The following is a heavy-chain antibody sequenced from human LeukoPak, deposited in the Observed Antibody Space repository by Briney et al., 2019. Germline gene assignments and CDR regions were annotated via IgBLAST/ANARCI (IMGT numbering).Heavy chain of an antibody. CDR3: ARHYGSGSYYPSY. D-gene: IGHD1-26*01. J-gene: IGHJ4*02. CDR2: ISGSGGST. V-gene: IGHV3-23*01. Sequence: PGGSLRLPCAASRFTFSSYDMSWVRQAPGKGLEWVLAISGSGGSTYYADSVKGRFTISRDNSKNTLYLQMNSLRAEDTAVYYCARHYGSGSYYPSYWGQGTLVTVSS. CDR1: RFTFSSYD.